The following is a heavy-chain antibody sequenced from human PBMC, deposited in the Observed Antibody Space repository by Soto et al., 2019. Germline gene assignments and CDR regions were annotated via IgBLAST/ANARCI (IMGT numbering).Heavy chain of an antibody. CDR1: GYTFTSYG. CDR3: ARDSVRYCRDGVCYQGYYYCAMDV. CDR2: ISASNGNT. D-gene: IGHD2-8*01. V-gene: IGHV1-18*01. J-gene: IGHJ6*02. Sequence: QVPVVQSGAEVKNSGASVKVSCKASGYTFTSYGFSWVRQAPGQGLEWMGWISASNGNTNYAQKLQGRVTMSTDTSKGTAYMELRSLRADDTATYYCARDSVRYCRDGVCYQGYYYCAMDVWGQGPTVTVS.